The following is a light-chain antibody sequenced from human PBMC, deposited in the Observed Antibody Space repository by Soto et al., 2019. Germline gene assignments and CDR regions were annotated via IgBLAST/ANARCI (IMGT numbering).Light chain of an antibody. CDR1: GNIDRY. CDR2: AAS. Sequence: RLTQSPSSLSASVGDTVTITCRATGNIDRYLNWYQQKPGQAPRVLITAASTLQSGVPSRFSGSGSGTDFTLTINNLQPEDFATYYCQRTYNAPFTFGPGTKVAIK. J-gene: IGKJ3*01. CDR3: QRTYNAPFT. V-gene: IGKV1-39*01.